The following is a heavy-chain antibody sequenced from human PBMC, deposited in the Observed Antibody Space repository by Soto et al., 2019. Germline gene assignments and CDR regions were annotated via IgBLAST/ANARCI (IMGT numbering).Heavy chain of an antibody. CDR1: GFTFASYS. D-gene: IGHD3-22*01. CDR2: ISGSGDYT. J-gene: IGHJ4*01. V-gene: IGHV3-23*01. CDR3: AKDITMTTWRYFDY. Sequence: GGSLRLSCAASGFTFASYSMNWVRQAPGKGLEWVSVISGSGDYTYYADSVKGRFTISRDNSKNTLYLQINSLRAEDTAVYYCAKDITMTTWRYFDYWGHGTLVTVSS.